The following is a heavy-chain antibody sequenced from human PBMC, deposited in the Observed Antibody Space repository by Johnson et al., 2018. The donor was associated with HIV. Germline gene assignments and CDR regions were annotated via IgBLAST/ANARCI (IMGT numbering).Heavy chain of an antibody. V-gene: IGHV3-49*04. D-gene: IGHD1-7*01. CDR1: GLTFGNYA. J-gene: IGHJ3*01. CDR2: IRSKTYGGTT. Sequence: VQLVEYGGGLVQPGRSLRLSCKTSGLTFGNYAINWVRQAPGKGLEWIGFIRSKTYGGTTKYAASVTGRFTISRDDSKSIAYLQMNSLKIEDTAMYYCRSHGTTDDAFDFWGQGTMVTVSS. CDR3: RSHGTTDDAFDF.